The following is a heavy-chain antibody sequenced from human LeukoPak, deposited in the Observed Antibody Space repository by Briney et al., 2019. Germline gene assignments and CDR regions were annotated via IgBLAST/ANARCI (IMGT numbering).Heavy chain of an antibody. V-gene: IGHV3-30*18. CDR2: ISYDGTYK. J-gene: IGHJ4*02. D-gene: IGHD6-19*01. Sequence: PGGSLRLSCAASGITISSYGMHWVRQAPGKGLEWMALISYDGTYKYYADSVKGRFTISRDNSKNTVYLQMNSLRAEDTAVYYCAKAVAGIFRRPPDYWGQGTQVTVSS. CDR3: AKAVAGIFRRPPDY. CDR1: GITISSYG.